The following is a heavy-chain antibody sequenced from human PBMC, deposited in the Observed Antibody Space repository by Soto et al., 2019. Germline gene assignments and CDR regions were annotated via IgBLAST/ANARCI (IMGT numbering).Heavy chain of an antibody. J-gene: IGHJ4*02. D-gene: IGHD6-6*01. CDR2: ISQSGST. Sequence: SETLSLTCSIYSGSFSGFYWSWIRQPPGKRLEWIGEISQSGSTNYNPSLKSRVSISVDTSKNQFSLNLTSVTAADTAVYYCASARKVSGSSQTLPDFCGKGGLVTGSA. V-gene: IGHV4-34*01. CDR3: ASARKVSGSSQTLPDF. CDR1: SGSFSGFY.